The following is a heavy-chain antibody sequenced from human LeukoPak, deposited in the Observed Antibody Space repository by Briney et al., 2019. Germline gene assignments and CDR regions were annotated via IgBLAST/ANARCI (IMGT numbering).Heavy chain of an antibody. CDR3: AREGRVGGALQY. Sequence: GGSLRLSCAASGLTFSTYWMNWVRQAPGKGLAWVARINPDGSIRTYADSVKGRVTIPRDTAKNTLFLQMNSLRAKDTAVYYCAREGRVGGALQYWGQGTPVTVSS. V-gene: IGHV3-74*03. CDR2: INPDGSIR. J-gene: IGHJ4*02. D-gene: IGHD1-26*01. CDR1: GLTFSTYW.